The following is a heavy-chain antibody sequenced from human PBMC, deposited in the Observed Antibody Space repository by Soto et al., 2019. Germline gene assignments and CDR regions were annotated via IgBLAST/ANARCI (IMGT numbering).Heavy chain of an antibody. CDR1: GDSISSSNW. CDR3: ARDNRSGYYYGMDV. CDR2: IYHSGSI. D-gene: IGHD3-10*01. J-gene: IGHJ6*02. V-gene: IGHV4-4*02. Sequence: SETLSLTCAVSGDSISSSNWWSWVRQPPGKGLEWIGEIYHSGSITYNSSLKSRVTISVDKSKNQFSLKLSSVTAADTAVYYCARDNRSGYYYGMDVWGQGTTVTVSS.